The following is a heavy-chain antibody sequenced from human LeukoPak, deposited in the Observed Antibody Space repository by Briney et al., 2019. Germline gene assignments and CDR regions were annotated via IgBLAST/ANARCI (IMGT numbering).Heavy chain of an antibody. Sequence: GGSLRLSCAASGFTVSSNYMSWVRQAPGKGLEWVSVIYSGGSTYYADSVKGRFTISGDNSKNTLYLQMNSLRAEDTAVYYCASLYSSSWSPLGYWGQGTLVTVSS. J-gene: IGHJ4*02. CDR1: GFTVSSNY. CDR3: ASLYSSSWSPLGY. V-gene: IGHV3-53*01. D-gene: IGHD6-13*01. CDR2: IYSGGST.